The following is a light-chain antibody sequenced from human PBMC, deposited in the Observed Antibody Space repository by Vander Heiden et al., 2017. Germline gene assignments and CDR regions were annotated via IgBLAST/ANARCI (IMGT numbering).Light chain of an antibody. J-gene: IGLJ3*02. Sequence: QSVLTQPPSASATPGQRVTITCSGSSSNIGSNYVHWYQQFPGTAPKLLMYRDNQRPSGVPDRFSGSRSGTSASLAISGLRSEDEADYFCAAWDDSLRGPLFGGGTKLTVL. CDR2: RDN. V-gene: IGLV1-47*01. CDR1: SSNIGSNY. CDR3: AAWDDSLRGPL.